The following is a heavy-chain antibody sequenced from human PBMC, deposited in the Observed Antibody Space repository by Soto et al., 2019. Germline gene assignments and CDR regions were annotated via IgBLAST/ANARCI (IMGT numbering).Heavy chain of an antibody. D-gene: IGHD3-10*01. CDR2: IYYSGST. V-gene: IGHV4-30-4*01. CDR1: GGSISSGDYY. Sequence: PSETLSLTCTVSGGSISSGDYYWSWIRQPPGKGLEWIGYIYYSGSTYYNPSLKSRVTISVDTSKNQFSLKLSSVTAADTAVYYCARDTTMVRGVIITGSNYYGMDVWGQGTTVTVSS. CDR3: ARDTTMVRGVIITGSNYYGMDV. J-gene: IGHJ6*02.